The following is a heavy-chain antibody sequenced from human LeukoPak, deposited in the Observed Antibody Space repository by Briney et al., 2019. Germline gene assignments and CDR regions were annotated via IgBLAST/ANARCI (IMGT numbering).Heavy chain of an antibody. CDR1: GGTFSSHA. D-gene: IGHD4-23*01. CDR3: AILSTVVTPATHYYYYMDV. J-gene: IGHJ6*03. V-gene: IGHV1-69*05. CDR2: IIPIFGTA. Sequence: SVKVSCKASGGTFSSHAISWVRQAPGQGLEWMGGIIPIFGTANYAQKFQGRVTITTDESTSTAYMELSSLRSEDTAVYYCAILSTVVTPATHYYYYMDVWGKGTTVTVSS.